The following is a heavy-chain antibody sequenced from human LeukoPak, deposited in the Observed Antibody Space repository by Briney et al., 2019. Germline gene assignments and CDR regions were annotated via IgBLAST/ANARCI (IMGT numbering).Heavy chain of an antibody. Sequence: GGSLRLSCEASGFTFSSYWMHWVRQAPGKGLVWVSRINSDESTTNYADSVKGRSTISRDNAKNTLYLQMDSLRAEDTAVYYCVRESGAAADYWGQGTLVTVSS. CDR2: INSDESTT. J-gene: IGHJ4*02. D-gene: IGHD6-13*01. CDR3: VRESGAAADY. CDR1: GFTFSSYW. V-gene: IGHV3-74*01.